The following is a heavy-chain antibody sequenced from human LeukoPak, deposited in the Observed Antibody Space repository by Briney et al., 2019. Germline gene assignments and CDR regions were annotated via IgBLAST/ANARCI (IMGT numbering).Heavy chain of an antibody. D-gene: IGHD1-26*01. CDR1: GFTASSNY. CDR2: IYSGGST. Sequence: GGSLRLSCAASGFTASSNYMSWVRQAPGKGLEWVSVIYSGGSTYYADSVKGRFTISRDNSKNTLYLQMNSLRAEDTAVYYCARNRYSGSYPPDYWGQGTLVTVSS. CDR3: ARNRYSGSYPPDY. V-gene: IGHV3-53*01. J-gene: IGHJ4*02.